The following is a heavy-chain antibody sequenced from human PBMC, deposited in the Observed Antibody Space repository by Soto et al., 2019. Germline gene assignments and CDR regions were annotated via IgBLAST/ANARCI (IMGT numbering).Heavy chain of an antibody. V-gene: IGHV5-51*01. CDR3: ARPANTVADHFDL. CDR2: IYPSDSDT. D-gene: IGHD4-17*01. CDR1: GYTFTIYW. Sequence: PRESLKISCQVSGYTFTIYWIGWVRQMPGKGLEWMGIIYPSDSDTRYSPSFQGQVTISADQSINTAYLQWGSLKASDTAIYYCARPANTVADHFDLWGQGTPVTVSS. J-gene: IGHJ4*02.